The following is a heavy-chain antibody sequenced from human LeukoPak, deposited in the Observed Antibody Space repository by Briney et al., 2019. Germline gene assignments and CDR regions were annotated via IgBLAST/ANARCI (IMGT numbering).Heavy chain of an antibody. CDR2: FDPEDGET. V-gene: IGHV1-24*01. CDR1: GYTLTELS. D-gene: IGHD5-24*01. J-gene: IGHJ3*02. CDR3: ARAWQLDAFDI. Sequence: ASVKVSCKVSGYTLTELSMLWVRQAPGKGLEWMGGFDPEDGETIYAQKFQGRVTMTRDTSISTAYMELSRLRSDDTAVYYCARAWQLDAFDIWGQGTMVTVSS.